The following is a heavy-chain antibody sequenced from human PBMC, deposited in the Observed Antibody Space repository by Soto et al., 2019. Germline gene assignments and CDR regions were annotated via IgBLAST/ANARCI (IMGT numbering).Heavy chain of an antibody. J-gene: IGHJ5*02. D-gene: IGHD2-15*01. CDR2: IIPIFGTP. CDR1: GGTFSTYT. Sequence: SVKVSCKASGGTFSTYTFSWVRQAPGQGLEWMGRIIPIFGTPYYAQKFQGRVTITADKSTSTVYMELRSLRSDDTAVYFCARGLECRGYCLDKPTWFAPWGQGTLVTVSS. CDR3: ARGLECRGYCLDKPTWFAP. V-gene: IGHV1-69*06.